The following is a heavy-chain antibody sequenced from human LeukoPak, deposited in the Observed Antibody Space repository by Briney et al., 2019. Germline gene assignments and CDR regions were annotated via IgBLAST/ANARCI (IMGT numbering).Heavy chain of an antibody. V-gene: IGHV4-59*08. CDR3: ARYAYHSSGYYFDY. CDR2: IFYSGST. Sequence: SETLSLTCTVSGGSISGYYWSWIRPPPGKALEWIGYIFYSGSTSYNPSLKSRVTISVDTSKNQFSLRLSSVNAADTAVYYCARYAYHSSGYYFDYWGQGTLVTVSS. J-gene: IGHJ4*02. D-gene: IGHD3-22*01. CDR1: GGSISGYY.